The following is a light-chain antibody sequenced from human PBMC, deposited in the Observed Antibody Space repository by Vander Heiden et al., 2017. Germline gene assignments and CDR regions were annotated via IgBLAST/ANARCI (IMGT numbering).Light chain of an antibody. Sequence: DIVMTQSPASLALSLRERATIHCKSSQNLFLSSRNKINLAWYQQKPSQPPKLLIYGASTRESGVPDRFSGSGSGTEFTLTISSLQADDVAVYYCQQYYSHPPTFGGGTKVE. CDR2: GAS. J-gene: IGKJ4*01. CDR1: QNLFLSSRNKIN. CDR3: QQYYSHPPT. V-gene: IGKV4-1*01.